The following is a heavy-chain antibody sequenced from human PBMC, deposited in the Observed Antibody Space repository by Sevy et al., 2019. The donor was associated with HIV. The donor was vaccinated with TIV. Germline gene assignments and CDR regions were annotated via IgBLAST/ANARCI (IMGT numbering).Heavy chain of an antibody. CDR3: AKDLVSITSRQGYFDY. Sequence: GGSLRFSCAASGFIFSNYAMNWVRQAPGKGLEWVSTISGTGLSTYYADSVKGRFTISRDNSKNTLYLQMNSLRADDTAIYYCAKDLVSITSRQGYFDYWGQGTLVTVSS. CDR2: ISGTGLST. CDR1: GFIFSNYA. V-gene: IGHV3-23*01. J-gene: IGHJ4*02. D-gene: IGHD6-6*01.